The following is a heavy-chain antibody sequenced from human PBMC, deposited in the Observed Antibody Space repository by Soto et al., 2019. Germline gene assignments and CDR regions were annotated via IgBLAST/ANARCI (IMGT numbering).Heavy chain of an antibody. CDR3: ARGRAADGQDFSDY. D-gene: IGHD6-25*01. Sequence: PSETLSLTCTVSGGSISGYYWNWIRQAPGKGLEWIGYIHYTGNTRNNPSLNSRVSVSVDTSKSQFSLKLTSVTAADTALYYCARGRAADGQDFSDYWGQGILVTVSS. V-gene: IGHV4-59*08. J-gene: IGHJ4*02. CDR1: GGSISGYY. CDR2: IHYTGNT.